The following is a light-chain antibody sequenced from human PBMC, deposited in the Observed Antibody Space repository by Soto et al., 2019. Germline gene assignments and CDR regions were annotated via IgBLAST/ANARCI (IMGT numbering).Light chain of an antibody. Sequence: EIVMTQSPATLSVSPGETATLSCRASQSVXXXXAWYQQKPGQGPRLLIYGAFTRATGIPARFSGSGSGTXFXXXXXXXXXXXFAVYYCQXXKNWPPLTFGGGTKVEIK. CDR3: QXXKNWPPLT. V-gene: IGKV3-15*01. J-gene: IGKJ4*01. CDR2: GAF. CDR1: QSVXXX.